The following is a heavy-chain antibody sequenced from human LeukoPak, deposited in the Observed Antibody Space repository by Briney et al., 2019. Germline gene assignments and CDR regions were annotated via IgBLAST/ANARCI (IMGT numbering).Heavy chain of an antibody. D-gene: IGHD6-19*01. V-gene: IGHV4-59*01. CDR3: ARDAGSSGWFTFDY. Sequence: SETLSLTCTVSGGSISSYYWSWIRQPPGKGLEWIGYIYYSGSTNYNPSLKSRVTISVDTSKNQFSLKPSSVTAADTAVYYRARDAGSSGWFTFDYWGQGTLVTVSS. CDR1: GGSISSYY. CDR2: IYYSGST. J-gene: IGHJ4*02.